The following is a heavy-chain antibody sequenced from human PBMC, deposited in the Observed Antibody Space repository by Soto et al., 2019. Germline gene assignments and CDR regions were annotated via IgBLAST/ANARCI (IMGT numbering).Heavy chain of an antibody. Sequence: ESLTISRKGSGYSFTSYWISLVRQMPGKGLEWMGRIDPSDSYTNYSPSFQGHVTISADKSISTAYLQWSSLKASDTAMYYCARHPAGSYSPGALDYWGQGTLVTVSS. D-gene: IGHD1-26*01. CDR1: GYSFTSYW. V-gene: IGHV5-10-1*01. CDR2: IDPSDSYT. J-gene: IGHJ4*02. CDR3: ARHPAGSYSPGALDY.